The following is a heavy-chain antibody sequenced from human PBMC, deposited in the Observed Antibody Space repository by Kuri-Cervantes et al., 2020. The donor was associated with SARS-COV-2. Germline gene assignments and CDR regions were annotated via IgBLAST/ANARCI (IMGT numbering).Heavy chain of an antibody. D-gene: IGHD2-2*02. V-gene: IGHV3-13*03. CDR1: GFTFSSYD. CDR3: ARNRYCSSTSCYMEFSF. CDR2: IGTAGDT. J-gene: IGHJ4*02. Sequence: GESLKISCAACGFTFSSYDMHWVRQATGKGLEWVSAIGTAGDTYYPGSVKGQFTISRENAKNSLYLQMNSLRAGDTAVYYCARNRYCSSTSCYMEFSFWGQGTLVTVSS.